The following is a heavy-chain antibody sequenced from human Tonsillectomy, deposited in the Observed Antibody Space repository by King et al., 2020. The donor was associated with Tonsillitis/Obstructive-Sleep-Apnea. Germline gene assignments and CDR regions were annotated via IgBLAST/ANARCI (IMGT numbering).Heavy chain of an antibody. J-gene: IGHJ6*02. CDR1: GFTFSDHY. Sequence: VQLVESGGGLVKPGGSLRLSCAASGFTFSDHYMSWIRQAPGKGLEWVSYISSSSSYTNYADSVKGRFTISRDNAKNSLYLQMNSLRAEDTAVYYCARGELHRISHGMDVWGQGTTVTVSS. V-gene: IGHV3-11*06. CDR3: ARGELHRISHGMDV. D-gene: IGHD1-26*01. CDR2: ISSSSSYT.